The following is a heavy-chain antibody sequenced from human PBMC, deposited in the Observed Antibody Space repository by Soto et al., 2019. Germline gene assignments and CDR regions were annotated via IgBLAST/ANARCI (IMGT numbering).Heavy chain of an antibody. J-gene: IGHJ4*02. V-gene: IGHV4-30-4*07. CDR1: GGSISSGGYS. CDR2: IYYSRST. CDR3: ARWTYCGGDCYWLAF. Sequence: SETLSLTCAVSGGSISSGGYSWSWIRQPPGKGLEWIGYIYYSRSTYYNPSLKSRVTISVDTSKNQFSLNLNSVTAADTAIYYCARWTYCGGDCYWLAFWGQGTLVTVSS. D-gene: IGHD2-21*02.